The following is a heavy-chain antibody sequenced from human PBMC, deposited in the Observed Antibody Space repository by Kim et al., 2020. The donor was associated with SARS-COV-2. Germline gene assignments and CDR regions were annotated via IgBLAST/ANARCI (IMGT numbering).Heavy chain of an antibody. J-gene: IGHJ4*02. CDR2: ISSSSFI. CDR3: AADYGGNTDRADYDY. D-gene: IGHD4-17*01. V-gene: IGHV3-21*01. CDR1: GFIFIRYT. Sequence: GGSLRLSCAASGFIFIRYTMSWVRQAPGKGLQWVSSISSSSFIHYADSVKGRFTVSRDNAKNSLYLQMDSLRAEDTAVYYCAADYGGNTDRADYDYWGQGTLVTVSS.